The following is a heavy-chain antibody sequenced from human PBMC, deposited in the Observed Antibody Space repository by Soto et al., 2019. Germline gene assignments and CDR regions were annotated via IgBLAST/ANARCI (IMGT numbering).Heavy chain of an antibody. CDR2: ISAYNGNT. J-gene: IGHJ6*02. CDR1: GYSFTSYG. CDR3: AWDNGFGASDV. Sequence: QVQLVQSGAEVKKPGASVKVSCKASGYSFTSYGISWVRQAPGQGLEWMGWISAYNGNTNYAQKLQGRVTMTTDTSTSTADMELRGRRSDDTAVYYCAWDNGFGASDVGGQGTTVTFSS. D-gene: IGHD3-10*01. V-gene: IGHV1-18*01.